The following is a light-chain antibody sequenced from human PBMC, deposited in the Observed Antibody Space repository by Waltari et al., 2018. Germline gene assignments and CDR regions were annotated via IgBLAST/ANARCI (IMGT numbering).Light chain of an antibody. CDR3: CSYAGTYTSYMF. J-gene: IGLJ2*01. V-gene: IGLV2-11*01. CDR2: DVK. Sequence: QSALTQPRSVSGSPGQSVTISCHGPSSDVGGYNYVPWYQQHPYKAPKLMIYDVKKRPSGVPDRFSGSKSGNTASLTISGLQAEDEADYYCCSYAGTYTSYMFFGGGTKLTVL. CDR1: SSDVGGYNY.